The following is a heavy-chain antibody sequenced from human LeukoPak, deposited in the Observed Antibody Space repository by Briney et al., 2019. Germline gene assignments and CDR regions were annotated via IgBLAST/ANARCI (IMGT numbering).Heavy chain of an antibody. CDR1: GFTFSSYA. J-gene: IGHJ3*02. CDR2: ISGSGSST. Sequence: GGSLRLSCAASGFTFSSYAMSWVRQAPGEGLQWVSGISGSGSSTYYADSVRGRFTISRDNSKNTLYLQMNSLRGEDTALYFCARERPAAASAFEIWGQGTRVTVSS. CDR3: ARERPAAASAFEI. V-gene: IGHV3-23*01. D-gene: IGHD6-25*01.